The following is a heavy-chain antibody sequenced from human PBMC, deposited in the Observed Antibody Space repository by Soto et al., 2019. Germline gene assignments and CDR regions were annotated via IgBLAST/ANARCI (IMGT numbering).Heavy chain of an antibody. CDR1: GGSVSSNIYS. CDR3: ARERGNGVMSYYYYGMDV. V-gene: IGHV4-39*02. Sequence: SETMSLTCTVAGGSVSSNIYSWGWIRQSPGKGLEWIGTIYSSENTYYNPSLLSRVTISVDTSKNEFSLRLSSVTAADTAVYYCARERGNGVMSYYYYGMDVWGQGTTVTVSS. CDR2: IYSSENT. D-gene: IGHD3-10*01. J-gene: IGHJ6*02.